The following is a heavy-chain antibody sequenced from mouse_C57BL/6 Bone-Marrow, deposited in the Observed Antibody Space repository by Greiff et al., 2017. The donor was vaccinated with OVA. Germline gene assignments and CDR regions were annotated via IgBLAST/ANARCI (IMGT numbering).Heavy chain of an antibody. CDR2: IYPRSGNT. Sequence: QVQLQQSGAELARPGASVKLSCKASGYTFTSYGISWVKQRTGQGLEWIGEIYPRSGNTYYNETFKGKATLTADKSSSTASMELRSLTSEDSAVVFCARSFITAVGAYWGQGTLVTVSA. CDR1: GYTFTSYG. CDR3: ARSFITAVGAY. V-gene: IGHV1-81*01. D-gene: IGHD1-1*01. J-gene: IGHJ3*01.